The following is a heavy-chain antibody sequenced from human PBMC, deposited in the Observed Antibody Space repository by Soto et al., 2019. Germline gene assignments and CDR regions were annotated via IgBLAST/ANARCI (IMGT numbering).Heavy chain of an antibody. D-gene: IGHD5-12*01. V-gene: IGHV4-39*02. J-gene: IGHJ4*02. CDR1: GGSISSSTYY. Sequence: QLQLRESGPGLVQPSETLSLTCLVSGGSISSSTYYWGWIRQPPGKRLEWIGSSYYCGATYYNPSLRSRITISMDRSKIHFSLKLTSVTAADTAMYYCAPVGIGTTTVDYWGQGTLVTVSS. CDR3: APVGIGTTTVDY. CDR2: SYYCGAT.